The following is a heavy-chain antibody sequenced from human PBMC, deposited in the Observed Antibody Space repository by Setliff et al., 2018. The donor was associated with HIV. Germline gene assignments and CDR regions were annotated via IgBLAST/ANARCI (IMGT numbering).Heavy chain of an antibody. J-gene: IGHJ3*02. D-gene: IGHD2-21*02. CDR1: GYSLSSASY. CDR2: IYHSGNT. V-gene: IGHV4-38-2*02. CDR3: ARGQGCGGGCHYAFEM. Sequence: PSETLSLTCSVSGYSLSSASYWGWIRQSPEKGLEWIGSIYHSGNTYYMPSLQSRVTISVDMSKNQFSLNLNSVTAADTAVYYCARGQGCGGGCHYAFEMWGQGTMVTVSS.